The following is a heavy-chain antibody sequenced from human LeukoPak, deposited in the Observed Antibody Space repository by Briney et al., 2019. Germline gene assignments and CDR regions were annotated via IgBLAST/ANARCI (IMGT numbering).Heavy chain of an antibody. J-gene: IGHJ4*02. CDR1: GYTFSSYA. CDR2: ISGSGGST. V-gene: IGHV3-23*01. Sequence: GGSLGLSCAASGYTFSSYAMIWVRQAPGKGLEWVSAISGSGGSTYYADSVKGRFTISRDNSKNTLYLQMNSLRTEDTAVYYCAKTWEPKLGCDHWGQGTLVTVSS. D-gene: IGHD1-26*01. CDR3: AKTWEPKLGCDH.